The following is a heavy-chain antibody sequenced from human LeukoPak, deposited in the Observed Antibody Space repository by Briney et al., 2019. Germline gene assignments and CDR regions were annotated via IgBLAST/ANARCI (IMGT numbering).Heavy chain of an antibody. V-gene: IGHV1-8*03. J-gene: IGHJ5*02. CDR3: ARETIFGVVLAGFRWFDP. CDR2: MNPNSGNT. Sequence: ASVKVSCKASGYTFTSYDINWVRQATGQGLEWMGWMNPNSGNTGYAQKFQGRVTITRNTSISTAYMELSSLRSEDTAVYYCARETIFGVVLAGFRWFDPWGQGTLVTVSS. D-gene: IGHD3-3*01. CDR1: GYTFTSYD.